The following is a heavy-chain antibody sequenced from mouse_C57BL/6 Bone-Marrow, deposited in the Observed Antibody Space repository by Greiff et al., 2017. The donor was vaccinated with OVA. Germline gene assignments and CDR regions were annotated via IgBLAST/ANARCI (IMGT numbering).Heavy chain of an antibody. CDR1: GYTFTSYW. D-gene: IGHD2-4*01. CDR2: IDPNSGGT. Sequence: QVQLQQPGAELVKPGASVKLSCKASGYTFTSYWMHWVKQRPGRGLEWIGRIDPNSGGTKYNEKFKSKATLTVDKPTSTAYMQLSSLTSEDSAIYYCARRYDYDDGYAMDYWGQGTSVTVSS. J-gene: IGHJ4*01. CDR3: ARRYDYDDGYAMDY. V-gene: IGHV1-72*01.